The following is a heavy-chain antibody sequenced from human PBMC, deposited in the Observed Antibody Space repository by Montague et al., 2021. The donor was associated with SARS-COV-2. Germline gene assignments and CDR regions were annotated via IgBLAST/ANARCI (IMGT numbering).Heavy chain of an antibody. J-gene: IGHJ4*02. D-gene: IGHD1-26*01. CDR3: ARTSASSDY. Sequence: CAISGDSVSRNSAAWNRIRQSPSRGLEWLGRTYYRSKWYNDYAVSVKSRITINPDTFRNQISLQLNSVTPEDTAVYYCARTSASSDYWGQGTLVTVSS. CDR2: TYYRSKWYN. CDR1: GDSVSRNSAA. V-gene: IGHV6-1*01.